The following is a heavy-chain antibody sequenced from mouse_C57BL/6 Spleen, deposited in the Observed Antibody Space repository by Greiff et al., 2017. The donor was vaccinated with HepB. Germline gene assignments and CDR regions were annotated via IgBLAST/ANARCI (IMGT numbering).Heavy chain of an antibody. V-gene: IGHV1-18*01. D-gene: IGHD2-4*01. CDR1: GYTFTDYN. CDR2: INPNNGGT. Sequence: EVKLQESGPELVKPGASVKIPCKASGYTFTDYNMDWVKQSHGKSLEWIGDINPNNGGTIYNQKFKGKATLTVDKSSSTAYMELRSLTSEDTAVYYCARRPYDYDGDYAMDYWGQGTSVTVSS. CDR3: ARRPYDYDGDYAMDY. J-gene: IGHJ4*01.